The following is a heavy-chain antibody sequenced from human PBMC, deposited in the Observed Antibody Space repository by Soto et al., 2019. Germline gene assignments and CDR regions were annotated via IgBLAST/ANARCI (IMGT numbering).Heavy chain of an antibody. CDR3: ARDRVESGYPEHFQH. CDR1: GFTVSSNY. CDR2: IYSGGST. V-gene: IGHV3-53*01. Sequence: EVPLVESGGGLIQPGGSLRLSCAASGFTVSSNYMSWVRQAPGKGLEWVSVIYSGGSTYYADSVKDRVTISRDNSTNTLYLQMNSLRAEDTAVYYCARDRVESGYPEHFQHWGQGTLVTVSS. D-gene: IGHD3-22*01. J-gene: IGHJ1*01.